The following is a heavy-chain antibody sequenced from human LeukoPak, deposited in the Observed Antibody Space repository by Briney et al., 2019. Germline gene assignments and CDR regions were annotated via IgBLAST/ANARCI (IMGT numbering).Heavy chain of an antibody. J-gene: IGHJ4*02. Sequence: GGSLRLSCAASGFTFSSYSMNWVRQAPGKGLEWVSSISSSSSYIYYTDSVKGRFTISRDNAKNSLYLQMNSLRAEDTAVYYCASADSSAGGYWGQGTLVTVSS. D-gene: IGHD3-22*01. V-gene: IGHV3-21*01. CDR3: ASADSSAGGY. CDR1: GFTFSSYS. CDR2: ISSSSSYI.